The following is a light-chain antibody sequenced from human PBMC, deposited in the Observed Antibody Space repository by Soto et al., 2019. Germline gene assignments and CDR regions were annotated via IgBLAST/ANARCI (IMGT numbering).Light chain of an antibody. V-gene: IGKV1-5*01. CDR3: QQYHGYSLT. J-gene: IGKJ1*01. CDR2: DAS. CDR1: QGIGSW. Sequence: DIQLTQSPSSVSASVGDRVTITCRASQGIGSWLAWYQHKPGKAPKLLIYDASTLQSGVPSRFSGSESGTEFILTISGLQPDEFATYYCQQYHGYSLTFGQGTKVEI.